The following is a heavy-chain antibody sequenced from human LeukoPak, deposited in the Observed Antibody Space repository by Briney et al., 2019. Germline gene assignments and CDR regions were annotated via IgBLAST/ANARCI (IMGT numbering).Heavy chain of an antibody. Sequence: PSETLSLTCTVSGGSISSSSYYWGWIRQPPGKGLEWIGNIYYSGSSYYTPPLKSRVTISVDTSKNQFSLKLSSVTAADTAVYYCARAYLLWDAFDIWGQGTMVTVSS. D-gene: IGHD3-10*01. CDR1: GGSISSSSYY. CDR2: IYYSGSS. CDR3: ARAYLLWDAFDI. J-gene: IGHJ3*02. V-gene: IGHV4-39*01.